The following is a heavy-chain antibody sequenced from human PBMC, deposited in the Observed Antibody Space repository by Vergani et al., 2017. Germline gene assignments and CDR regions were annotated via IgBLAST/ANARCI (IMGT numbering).Heavy chain of an antibody. CDR2: ISDDGSNK. V-gene: IGHV3-30*04. CDR1: GFTFSSYA. D-gene: IGHD2-2*01. Sequence: QVQLVESGGGVVQPGRSLRLSCAVSGFTFSSYAMHWVRQAPGKGLEWVAVISDDGSNKYYLDSVKGRFTISRDNSKNTLYLQMNSLRTEDTAVYYCARSGDIVVVPAALGHWGQGTLVTVSS. J-gene: IGHJ4*02. CDR3: ARSGDIVVVPAALGH.